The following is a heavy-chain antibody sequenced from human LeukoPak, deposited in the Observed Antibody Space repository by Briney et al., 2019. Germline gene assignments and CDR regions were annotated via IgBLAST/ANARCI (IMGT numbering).Heavy chain of an antibody. V-gene: IGHV4-39*01. Sequence: SETLSLTCTVSGGSISSSSHYWDWIRQPPRKGLEWIGSISYSGSTYYNPSLKSRVTISVDTSKNQFSLSLTSVTAADTAVYYCARRNYYYGMDVWGQGTTVTVSS. CDR1: GGSISSSSHY. J-gene: IGHJ6*02. CDR3: ARRNYYYGMDV. CDR2: ISYSGST.